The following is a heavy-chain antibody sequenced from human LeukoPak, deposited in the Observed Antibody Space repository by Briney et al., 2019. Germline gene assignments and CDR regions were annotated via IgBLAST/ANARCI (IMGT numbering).Heavy chain of an antibody. V-gene: IGHV4-4*07. D-gene: IGHD1-1*01. CDR1: GASISSYY. J-gene: IGHJ4*02. CDR3: AAPGDWNDVPY. Sequence: SETLSLTCTVSGASISSYYWSWIRQPAGKGLEWIGRIYASGITNYNPSLKSRVTISVDTSKNQFSLKLRSVTAADTAVYYCAAPGDWNDVPYWGQGTLVTVSS. CDR2: IYASGIT.